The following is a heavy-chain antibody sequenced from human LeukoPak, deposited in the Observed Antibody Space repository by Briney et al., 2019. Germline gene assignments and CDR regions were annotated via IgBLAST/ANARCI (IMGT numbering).Heavy chain of an antibody. Sequence: TPSETLSLTCTVSGGSISSYYWSWIRQPPGKGLEWIGYIYYSGSTNYNPSLKSRVTISVDTSKNQFSLKLSSVTAADTAVYYCARDVYYYGSGSPNDYWGQGTLVTVSS. CDR1: GGSISSYY. D-gene: IGHD3-10*01. CDR2: IYYSGST. V-gene: IGHV4-59*12. J-gene: IGHJ4*02. CDR3: ARDVYYYGSGSPNDY.